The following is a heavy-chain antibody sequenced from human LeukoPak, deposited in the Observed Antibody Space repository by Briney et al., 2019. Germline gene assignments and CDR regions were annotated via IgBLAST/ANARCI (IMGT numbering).Heavy chain of an antibody. D-gene: IGHD2-15*01. V-gene: IGHV4-34*01. Sequence: SETLSLTCAVYGGSFSGYYWSWIRQPPGKGLEWIGEINHSGSTNYNPSLKSRITISVDTSKNQFSLKLSSVTAADTAVYYCARGPLDIVVVVAGYDYWGQGALVTVSS. CDR3: ARGPLDIVVVVAGYDY. J-gene: IGHJ4*02. CDR1: GGSFSGYY. CDR2: INHSGST.